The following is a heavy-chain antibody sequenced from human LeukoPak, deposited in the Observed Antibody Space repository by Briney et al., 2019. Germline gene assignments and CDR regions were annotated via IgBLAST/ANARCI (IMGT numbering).Heavy chain of an antibody. CDR3: ARSIFYSSSSDY. Sequence: GGSLRLSCAASGFTFSSYSMNWVRQAPGKGLEWVSSISSSSSYIYYADSVKGRFTISRDNAKNSLYPQMNSLRAEDTAVYYCARSIFYSSSSDYWGQGTLVTVSS. V-gene: IGHV3-21*01. D-gene: IGHD6-6*01. CDR2: ISSSSSYI. J-gene: IGHJ4*02. CDR1: GFTFSSYS.